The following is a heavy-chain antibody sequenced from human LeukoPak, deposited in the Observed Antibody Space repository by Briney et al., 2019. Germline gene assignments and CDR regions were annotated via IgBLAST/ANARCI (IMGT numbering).Heavy chain of an antibody. Sequence: SETLSLTCTVSGGSMSSYYCTWIRQPAGKVLEWIGRIYTSGSTNYNPPLKSRVTMSVDTSRNQFSLKLSSVTAADTAVYYCARENSGGYREFDNWGQGTLVTVSS. CDR1: GGSMSSYY. V-gene: IGHV4-4*07. CDR3: ARENSGGYREFDN. J-gene: IGHJ4*02. D-gene: IGHD1-26*01. CDR2: IYTSGST.